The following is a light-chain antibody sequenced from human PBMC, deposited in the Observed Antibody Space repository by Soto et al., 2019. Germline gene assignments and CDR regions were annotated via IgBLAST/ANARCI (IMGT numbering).Light chain of an antibody. CDR1: QSISNH. V-gene: IGKV1-39*01. CDR3: QQSYSTSIT. Sequence: DIQMTQSPSALSASVEDRVIITCRASQSISNHLNWYQQKPGKAPKLLIFAASSLQSGVPSRFSGSRSGTDFTLTISSLQPEDFATYYCQQSYSTSITFGQGTRLEIK. CDR2: AAS. J-gene: IGKJ5*01.